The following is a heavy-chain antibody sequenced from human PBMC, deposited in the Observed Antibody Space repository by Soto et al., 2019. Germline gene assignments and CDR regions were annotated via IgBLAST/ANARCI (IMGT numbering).Heavy chain of an antibody. CDR3: ARQGAGGRAFDY. CDR2: IYYSGST. CDR1: GGSISTGSYY. V-gene: IGHV4-39*01. D-gene: IGHD2-15*01. J-gene: IGHJ4*02. Sequence: QLQLQESGPGLVKPSETLSLTCTVSGGSISTGSYYWDWIRQPPGKGLEWIGSIYYSGSTNYKPSLKSRLTISLDTSKSQFSLSLSSVTAADTAVYYCARQGAGGRAFDYWGQGTLVTVSS.